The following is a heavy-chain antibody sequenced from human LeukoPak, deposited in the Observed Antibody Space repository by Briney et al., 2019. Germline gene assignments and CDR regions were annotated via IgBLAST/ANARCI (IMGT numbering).Heavy chain of an antibody. D-gene: IGHD3-10*01. CDR2: ISGDGVT. CDR3: AKGPNFGSWRAVHY. J-gene: IGHJ4*02. Sequence: GGSLRLSCAASEFSFITYDLSWVRQTLEKGLEWVSTISGDGVTFYADSVKGRFTISRGKSKNTLYLQMNSLRTDDTAIYYCAKGPNFGSWRAVHYWGQGSLVTVSS. V-gene: IGHV3-23*01. CDR1: EFSFITYD.